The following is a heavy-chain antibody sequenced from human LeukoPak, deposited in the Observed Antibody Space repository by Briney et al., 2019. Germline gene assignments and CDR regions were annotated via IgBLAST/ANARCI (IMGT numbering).Heavy chain of an antibody. Sequence: GGSLRLSCAASGFIFKKYWMNWVRQVPGKGLECLANIKEDGSETYYADSVKGRFTISRDNPKNLLFLQINSLRVEDTAVYYCARAFGVVPYWFDPWGQGTLDTVSS. V-gene: IGHV3-7*04. CDR1: GFIFKKYW. J-gene: IGHJ5*02. D-gene: IGHD3-3*01. CDR2: IKEDGSET. CDR3: ARAFGVVPYWFDP.